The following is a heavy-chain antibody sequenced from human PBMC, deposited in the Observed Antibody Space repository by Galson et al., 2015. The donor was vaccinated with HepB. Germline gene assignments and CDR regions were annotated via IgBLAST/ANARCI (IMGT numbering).Heavy chain of an antibody. CDR2: IGSKANSYAT. D-gene: IGHD6-13*01. J-gene: IGHJ4*02. CDR3: TRLGDLSGYSSL. CDR1: GFTFSGSA. V-gene: IGHV3-73*01. Sequence: SLRLSCAASGFTFSGSAMHWVRQASGRELEWVGRIGSKANSYATAYAASVKGRFTVSRDDSKNTAYMQMNSLKTEDTAVYYCTRLGDLSGYSSLWGQGTLVTVSS.